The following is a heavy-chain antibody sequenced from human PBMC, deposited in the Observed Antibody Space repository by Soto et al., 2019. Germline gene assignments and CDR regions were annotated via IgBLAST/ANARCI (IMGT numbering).Heavy chain of an antibody. Sequence: GGSLRLSCEASGFTLRNYAMTWVRQAPGMGLEWVSTISSNSAYIYYTDALRGRFTISRDNAKNSLHLQMNSLRAEDTAVYYCTRDASRDSSARGWFDPWGPGTLVTVSS. CDR1: GFTLRNYA. D-gene: IGHD6-13*01. CDR2: ISSNSAYI. CDR3: TRDASRDSSARGWFDP. J-gene: IGHJ5*02. V-gene: IGHV3-21*01.